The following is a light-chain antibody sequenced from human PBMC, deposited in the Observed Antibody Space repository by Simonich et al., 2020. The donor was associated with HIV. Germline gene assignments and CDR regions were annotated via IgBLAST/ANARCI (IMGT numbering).Light chain of an antibody. CDR2: EDN. Sequence: NFMLTQPNSVSESPGKTVTISCTRSSAHLASNYVQWAQQRPGSAPTTVIYEDNQRPSGGPDRFFGSIDSSSNSASLIISGLKTEDEADYYCQSYDSSIWVFGGGTKLTVL. V-gene: IGLV6-57*03. CDR1: SAHLASNY. CDR3: QSYDSSIWV. J-gene: IGLJ3*02.